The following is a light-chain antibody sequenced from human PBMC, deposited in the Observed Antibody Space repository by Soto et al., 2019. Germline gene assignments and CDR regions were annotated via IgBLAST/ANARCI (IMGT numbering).Light chain of an antibody. V-gene: IGKV1-39*01. CDR3: QQSYSTPRT. CDR2: DAS. J-gene: IGKJ1*01. CDR1: QSVSTY. Sequence: DIQMTQSPASLSASVGDTVTISCRASQSVSTYLHWYQQRPGKAPSLLIYDASTLQRGVPSRFSGSGSGTDFTLTISNLQSEDFATYYCQQSYSTPRTFGQGTKVEIK.